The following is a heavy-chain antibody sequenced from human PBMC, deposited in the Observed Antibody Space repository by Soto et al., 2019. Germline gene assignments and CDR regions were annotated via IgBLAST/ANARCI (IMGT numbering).Heavy chain of an antibody. CDR1: GGSISSYY. J-gene: IGHJ4*02. V-gene: IGHV4-59*01. D-gene: IGHD5-12*01. Sequence: SETLSLTCTVSGGSISSYYWSWIRQPPGKGLEWIAYIYYSGSTNYNPSLKSRVTISVDTSKNQFSLKLSSVTAADTAIYYCARLAKRDGYIFDYWGQGTLVTVSS. CDR3: ARLAKRDGYIFDY. CDR2: IYYSGST.